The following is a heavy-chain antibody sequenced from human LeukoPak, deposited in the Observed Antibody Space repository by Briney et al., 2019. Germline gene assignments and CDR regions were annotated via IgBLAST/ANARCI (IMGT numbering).Heavy chain of an antibody. V-gene: IGHV3-74*01. CDR3: ASPFDYGG. D-gene: IGHD4-23*01. CDR1: GFTFSNYW. J-gene: IGHJ4*02. CDR2: IDSDGSST. Sequence: PGGSLRLSCAASGFTFSNYWMHWVRRAPGKGLVWVSRIDSDGSSTSYADSVKGRFTVSRDNAKNTLYLQMNSLRAEDTAVYYCASPFDYGGWGQGTLVTVSS.